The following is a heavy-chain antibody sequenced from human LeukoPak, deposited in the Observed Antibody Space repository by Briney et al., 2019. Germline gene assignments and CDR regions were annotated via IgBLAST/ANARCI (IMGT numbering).Heavy chain of an antibody. CDR3: ARGGVYQLPGR. V-gene: IGHV4-34*01. CDR2: INHSGST. CDR1: GGSFSGYY. Sequence: PSETLSLTCAVCGGSFSGYYWSWIRQPPGKGLEWIGEINHSGSTNYNPSLKSRVTISVDTSKNQFSLKLSSVTAADTAVYYCARGGVYQLPGRWGQGTLVTVSS. D-gene: IGHD2-2*01. J-gene: IGHJ4*02.